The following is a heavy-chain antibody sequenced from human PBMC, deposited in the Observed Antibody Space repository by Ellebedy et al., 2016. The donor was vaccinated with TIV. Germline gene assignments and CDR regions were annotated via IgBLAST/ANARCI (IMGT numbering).Heavy chain of an antibody. Sequence: PGGSLRLSCVASEFSFKNYGMHWVRQTPGKGLEWVANIWFDGTNEKYADSVTGRFTISRDNSKNTLYLQMNSLRADDTGVYYCARSAYSSTWSMVAFDIWGQGTMVTVSS. CDR1: EFSFKNYG. D-gene: IGHD6-13*01. V-gene: IGHV3-33*08. CDR3: ARSAYSSTWSMVAFDI. CDR2: IWFDGTNE. J-gene: IGHJ3*02.